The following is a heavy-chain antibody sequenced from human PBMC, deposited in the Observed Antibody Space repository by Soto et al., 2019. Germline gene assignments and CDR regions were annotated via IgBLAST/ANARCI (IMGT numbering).Heavy chain of an antibody. J-gene: IGHJ4*02. CDR2: IYHSGST. Sequence: QLQLQESGSGLVKPSQTLSLTCAVSGGSISSGGYSWSWIRQPPGKGLEWIGYIYHSGSTYYNPSLKSRVTISVDRSKNPFARKLSSVTAADTAVYYWARATVTRADYWGQGTLVTVSS. CDR1: GGSISSGGYS. D-gene: IGHD4-17*01. V-gene: IGHV4-30-2*01. CDR3: ARATVTRADY.